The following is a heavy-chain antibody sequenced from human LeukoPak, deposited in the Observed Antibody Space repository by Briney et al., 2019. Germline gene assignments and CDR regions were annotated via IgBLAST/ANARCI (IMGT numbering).Heavy chain of an antibody. D-gene: IGHD5-24*01. V-gene: IGHV3-53*01. Sequence: GGSLRLSCAASGFIVSSYYMNWVRQAPGKGLEWVSVIYTDGSTYYSDSVKGRFTISRDISSNTAHLQMNSLRAGDTAVYYCAGDARGYNSYFDYWGQGTPVTVSS. CDR1: GFIVSSYY. CDR3: AGDARGYNSYFDY. J-gene: IGHJ4*02. CDR2: IYTDGST.